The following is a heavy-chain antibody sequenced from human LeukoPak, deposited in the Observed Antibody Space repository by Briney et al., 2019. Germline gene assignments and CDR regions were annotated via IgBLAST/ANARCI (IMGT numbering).Heavy chain of an antibody. CDR2: IIPIFGTA. D-gene: IGHD1-26*01. V-gene: IGHV1-69*05. CDR1: GGTFSTFA. CDR3: AAPVVGAFAFDI. J-gene: IGHJ3*02. Sequence: SVKVSCKPSGGTFSTFAFSWVRQAPGQGLEWMGGIIPIFGTANYAQKFQGRVTITTDESTSTAYMELSSLRSEDTAVYYCAAPVVGAFAFDIWGQGTMVTVSS.